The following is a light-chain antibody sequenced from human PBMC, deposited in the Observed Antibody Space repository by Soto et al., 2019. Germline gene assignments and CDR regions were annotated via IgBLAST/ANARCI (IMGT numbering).Light chain of an antibody. CDR2: GNS. V-gene: IGLV1-40*01. CDR1: SSNIGAGYD. J-gene: IGLJ2*01. CDR3: QSYESSLSGYVV. Sequence: QSVLTQPPSVSGAPGQRVTISCTGSSSNIGAGYDVHWYQQLPGTAPKLLIYGNSNRPSGVPDRLSGSKSGTSASLAITGLQAEDEADYYCQSYESSLSGYVVFGGGTKLTVL.